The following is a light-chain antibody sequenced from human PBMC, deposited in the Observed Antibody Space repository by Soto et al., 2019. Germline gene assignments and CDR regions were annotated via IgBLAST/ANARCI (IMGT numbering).Light chain of an antibody. CDR2: EDS. J-gene: IGLJ2*01. V-gene: IGLV2-14*01. CDR3: SSYTSSRTLDVV. CDR1: SSDVGGYNY. Sequence: QSALTQPASVSGSPGQSITISCTGTSSDVGGYNYVSWYQQHPGKAPKLMIYEDSNRPSGFSNRFSGSKSGNTASLTISGLQSEDEADYYCSSYTSSRTLDVVFGGGTKLTVL.